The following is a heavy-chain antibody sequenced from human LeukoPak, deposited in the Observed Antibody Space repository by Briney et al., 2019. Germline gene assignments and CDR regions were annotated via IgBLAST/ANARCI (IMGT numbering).Heavy chain of an antibody. J-gene: IGHJ6*02. CDR2: INPSGGST. D-gene: IGHD6-19*01. CDR1: GYTFTSYY. CDR3: ARLNVAGITPAYYYGMDV. V-gene: IGHV1-46*01. Sequence: ASVKVSCKASGYTFTSYYMHWVRQAPGQGLEWMGIINPSGGSTSYAQKFQGRVTMTTDTSTSTAYMELRSLRSDDTAVYYCARLNVAGITPAYYYGMDVWGQGTTVTVSS.